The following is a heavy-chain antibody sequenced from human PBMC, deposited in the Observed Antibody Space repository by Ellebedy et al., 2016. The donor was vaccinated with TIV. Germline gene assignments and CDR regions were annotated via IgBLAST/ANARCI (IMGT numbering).Heavy chain of an antibody. J-gene: IGHJ5*02. Sequence: ASVKVSCKVSGDIFSSHWNNWVRQVPGKGLEWMGRIDPTDSNTNYGPSFQGRVTLSVDRLINPAYVQWTSLEGSDTAMYFCGRSRGYESAFHTWGQGTLVTVSS. D-gene: IGHD5-12*01. CDR3: GRSRGYESAFHT. V-gene: IGHV5-10-1*01. CDR2: IDPTDSNT. CDR1: GDIFSSHW.